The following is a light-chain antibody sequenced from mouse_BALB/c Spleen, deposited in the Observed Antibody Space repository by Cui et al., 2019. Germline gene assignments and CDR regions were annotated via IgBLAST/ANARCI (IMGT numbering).Light chain of an antibody. Sequence: FVLTQSPASMSASPGEKVTMTCSASSSVSYMYWYQQKPGSSPRLLIYDTSNLASGVPARFSGSGSGTSYSLTISRMEAEDAATYYCQQWSSYPRTFGGGSKLEIK. CDR2: DTS. J-gene: IGKJ1*01. V-gene: IGKV4-55*01. CDR1: SSVSY. CDR3: QQWSSYPRT.